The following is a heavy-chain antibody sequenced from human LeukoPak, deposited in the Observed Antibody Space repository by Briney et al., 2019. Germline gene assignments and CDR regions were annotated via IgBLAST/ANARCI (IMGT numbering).Heavy chain of an antibody. CDR3: ARQIPGSGQGFDS. D-gene: IGHD3-10*01. Sequence: GGSLRLSCTASGFTFSGYAMSWVRQAPGKGLEWGSAINGGGGSTYYTDSVKGRFTISRDNSKNSLNLQMDSLRVDDTAVFYCARQIPGSGQGFDSWGQGTLVTVSS. CDR2: INGGGGST. J-gene: IGHJ5*01. V-gene: IGHV3-23*01. CDR1: GFTFSGYA.